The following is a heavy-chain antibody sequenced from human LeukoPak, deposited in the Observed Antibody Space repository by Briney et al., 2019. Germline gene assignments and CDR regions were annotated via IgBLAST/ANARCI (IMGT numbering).Heavy chain of an antibody. Sequence: SETLSLTCTVSGGSISSYYWSWIRQPPGKGLEWIGYIYYSGSTNYNPSLKSRVTISVDTSKNQFSLKLSSVTAADTAVYYCVREGIYCSGIRCYRYFDDWGQGTLVTVSS. CDR3: VREGIYCSGIRCYRYFDD. V-gene: IGHV4-59*12. D-gene: IGHD2-15*01. CDR1: GGSISSYY. J-gene: IGHJ4*02. CDR2: IYYSGST.